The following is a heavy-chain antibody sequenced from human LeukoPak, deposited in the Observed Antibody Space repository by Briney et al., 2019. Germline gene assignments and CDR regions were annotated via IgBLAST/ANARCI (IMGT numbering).Heavy chain of an antibody. CDR2: ISGSGNAI. CDR1: GFTFSSNA. V-gene: IGHV3-23*01. D-gene: IGHD1-26*01. CDR3: AKDSGSFFDY. Sequence: GGSLRLSCAASGFTFSSNAMSWVRQAPGKGLEWVSTISGSGNAIYYADSVKGRFTISRDNSKNTLYLQMNSLRAEDTAVYYCAKDSGSFFDYWGQGTLVTVSS. J-gene: IGHJ4*02.